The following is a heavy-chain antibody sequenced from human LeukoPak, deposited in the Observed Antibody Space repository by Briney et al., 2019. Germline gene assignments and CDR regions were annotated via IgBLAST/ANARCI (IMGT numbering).Heavy chain of an antibody. V-gene: IGHV3-11*01. CDR1: GFTLSDYY. Sequence: GGSLRLSCAASGFTLSDYYMSWIRQAPGKGLEWVSYISSSASSIYYADSVKGRFTISRDNVKSSLYLQMNSLRAEDTAVYYCARDWGVGRRDYWGQGTLVTVSS. CDR3: ARDWGVGRRDY. D-gene: IGHD3-10*01. CDR2: ISSSASSI. J-gene: IGHJ4*02.